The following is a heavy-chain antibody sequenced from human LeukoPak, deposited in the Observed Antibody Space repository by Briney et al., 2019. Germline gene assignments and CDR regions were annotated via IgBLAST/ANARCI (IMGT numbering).Heavy chain of an antibody. D-gene: IGHD5-12*01. V-gene: IGHV3-53*05. CDR1: GFTVSSNY. J-gene: IGHJ4*02. CDR3: AKYSGMTGSAESAFDY. Sequence: GGSLRLSCAASGFTVSSNYMSWVRQAPGKGLEWVSVIYSGVSTYYADSVKGRFTISRDNSKNTLYLQMNSLRAEDTAVYYSAKYSGMTGSAESAFDYWGQGTLVTVSS. CDR2: IYSGVST.